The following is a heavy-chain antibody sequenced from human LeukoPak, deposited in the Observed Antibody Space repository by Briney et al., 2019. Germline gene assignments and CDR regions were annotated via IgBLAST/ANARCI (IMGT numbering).Heavy chain of an antibody. V-gene: IGHV3-21*01. D-gene: IGHD3-22*01. CDR1: GFTFSSYS. CDR3: ARDGNYYDSSGNDAFDI. CDR2: ISSSSSYI. Sequence: PGGSLRLSCAASGFTFSSYSMNWVRQAPGKGLEWVSSISSSSSYIYYADSVKGRFTISRDNAKNSLYLQMNSLRAEDTAVYYCARDGNYYDSSGNDAFDIWGQGTMVTVSS. J-gene: IGHJ3*02.